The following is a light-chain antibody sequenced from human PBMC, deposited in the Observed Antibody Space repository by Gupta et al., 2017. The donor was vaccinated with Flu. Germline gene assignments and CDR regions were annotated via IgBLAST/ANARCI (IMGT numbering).Light chain of an antibody. V-gene: IGKV3-11*01. CDR2: DAS. CDR1: QTVSSY. CDR3: QQRSNWPSMA. J-gene: IGKJ5*01. Sequence: EIVLTQSPATLSLSPGERATLSCRASQTVSSYLAWYQQKPGQAPRLLIYDASNRATGIPARFSGSGSGTDVTLTISSREPEDFAGYYCQQRSNWPSMAFGQGTRLEIK.